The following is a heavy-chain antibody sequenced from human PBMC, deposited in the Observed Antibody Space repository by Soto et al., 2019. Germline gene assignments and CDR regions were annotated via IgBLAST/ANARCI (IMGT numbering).Heavy chain of an antibody. J-gene: IGHJ4*02. CDR1: GGTFSSYA. CDR3: ASGYYDSSGYPLWYFDY. D-gene: IGHD3-22*01. CDR2: IIPIFGTA. V-gene: IGHV1-69*01. Sequence: QVQLVQSGAEVKKPGSSVKVSCKASGGTFSSYAISWVRQAPGQGLEWMGGIIPIFGTANYAQKFQGRVTITADESTSTAYMEVSSLRSEDTAVYYCASGYYDSSGYPLWYFDYWGQGTLVTVSS.